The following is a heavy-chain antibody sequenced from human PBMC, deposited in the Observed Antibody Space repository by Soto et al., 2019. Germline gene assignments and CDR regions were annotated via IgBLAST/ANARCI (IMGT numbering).Heavy chain of an antibody. CDR3: ARGLQWRFYMDV. V-gene: IGHV3-13*01. CDR1: GFTFSSYD. CDR2: IGTAGNT. Sequence: GGSLRLSCAASGFTFSSYDMHWVRQATGKGLEWVSAIGTAGNTDYPDSVKGRFTISRENAKNSLYLQMNSLTAGDTAVYFCARGLQWRFYMDVWGKGTTVTVSS. J-gene: IGHJ6*03. D-gene: IGHD6-19*01.